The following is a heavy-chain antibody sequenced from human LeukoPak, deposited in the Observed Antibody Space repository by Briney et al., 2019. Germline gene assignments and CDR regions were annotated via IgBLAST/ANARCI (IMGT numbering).Heavy chain of an antibody. CDR1: GFTFRSYS. D-gene: IGHD2-15*01. CDR3: ARDYPYCSGGSCYYYYGMDV. CDR2: ISSSSSYI. J-gene: IGHJ6*02. Sequence: PGGSLRLSCAASGFTFRSYSMNWVSQAPGKGLEWVSSISSSSSYIYYADSVKGRFTISRDNAKNSLYLQMNSLRAEDTAVYYCARDYPYCSGGSCYYYYGMDVWGQGTTVTVSS. V-gene: IGHV3-21*01.